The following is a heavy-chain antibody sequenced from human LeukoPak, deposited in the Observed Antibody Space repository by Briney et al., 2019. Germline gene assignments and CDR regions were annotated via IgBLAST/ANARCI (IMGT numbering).Heavy chain of an antibody. CDR2: ITSSSSYI. CDR1: GFTFSTYN. Sequence: GGSLRLSCAASGFTFSTYNMNWVRQAPGKGLEWVSSITSSSSYIYYADSVKGRFTISRDNAKNSLYLQMNSLRAEDTAVYYCAKDSGSYYPAYYYMDVWGKGTTVTISS. CDR3: AKDSGSYYPAYYYMDV. V-gene: IGHV3-21*04. J-gene: IGHJ6*03. D-gene: IGHD3-10*01.